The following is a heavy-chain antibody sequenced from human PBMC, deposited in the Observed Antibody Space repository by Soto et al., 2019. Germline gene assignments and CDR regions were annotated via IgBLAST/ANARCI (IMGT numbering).Heavy chain of an antibody. V-gene: IGHV4-30-4*08. D-gene: IGHD3-16*01. CDR2: IHYSGSI. CDR1: GGSISYDYYH. Sequence: QVQLQQSGPGLVKPSQTLSLTCTVSGGSISYDYYHWTWIRQSPGKGLEWIGYIHYSGSIIYNPSLKSRVTIPVDTSKNQFSLQLSSVTAADTAVYFCAREDDGGDRDYYVLDVWCQGTTVTVSS. J-gene: IGHJ6*02. CDR3: AREDDGGDRDYYVLDV.